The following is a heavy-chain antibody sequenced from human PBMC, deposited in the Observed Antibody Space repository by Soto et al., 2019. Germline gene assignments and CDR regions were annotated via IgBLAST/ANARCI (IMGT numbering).Heavy chain of an antibody. Sequence: SETLSLSCTVSGGSTSSYDWSWIRQPPGKGLEWIGYIYYSGSTNYNPSLKSRVTISVDTSKNQFSLQLSSVTAADTAVYYCARSRAFYSFDYWVQGPLVTVPS. CDR3: ARSRAFYSFDY. J-gene: IGHJ4*02. V-gene: IGHV4-59*08. CDR2: IYYSGST. D-gene: IGHD3-10*01. CDR1: GGSTSSYD.